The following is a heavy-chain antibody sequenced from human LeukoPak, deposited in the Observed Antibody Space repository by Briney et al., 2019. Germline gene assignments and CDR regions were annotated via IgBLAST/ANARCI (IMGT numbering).Heavy chain of an antibody. CDR1: GYTFTDYY. J-gene: IGHJ4*02. D-gene: IGHD6-25*01. Sequence: ASVKVSCKASGYTFTDYYMHWVRQAPGQGLEWMGRINPNTGATNYAQKFQGRVTMTTDTSISTAYMELSRLRSDDTAVYYCVTLLSNAAFDYWGQGTLVTVSS. CDR2: INPNTGAT. V-gene: IGHV1-2*06. CDR3: VTLLSNAAFDY.